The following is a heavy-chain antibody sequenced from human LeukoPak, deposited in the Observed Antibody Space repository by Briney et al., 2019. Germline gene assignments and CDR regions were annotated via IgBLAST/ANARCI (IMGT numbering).Heavy chain of an antibody. Sequence: GGSLRLSCAASGFTFSSYWMSWVRQAPGKGLEWVANIKQDGSEKYYVDSVKGRFTISRDNAKNSLYLQMNSLRAEDTAVYYCARDGGSIAAILRAFDIWGQGTMVTVSS. CDR2: IKQDGSEK. J-gene: IGHJ3*02. D-gene: IGHD6-6*01. CDR3: ARDGGSIAAILRAFDI. CDR1: GFTFSSYW. V-gene: IGHV3-7*01.